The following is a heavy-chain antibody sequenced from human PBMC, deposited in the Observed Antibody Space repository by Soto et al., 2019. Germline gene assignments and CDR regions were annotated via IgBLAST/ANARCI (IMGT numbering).Heavy chain of an antibody. Sequence: QVQLQQWGAGLLKPSETLSLTCAVYGGSFSGYYWSWIRQPPGKGLEWIGEINHSGSTNYNPSLKRRVTISVHTSKNQFSLKLSSVTAADTAVYYCARGVATVVTSYFDYWGQGTLVTVSS. V-gene: IGHV4-34*01. CDR3: ARGVATVVTSYFDY. CDR1: GGSFSGYY. CDR2: INHSGST. D-gene: IGHD5-12*01. J-gene: IGHJ4*02.